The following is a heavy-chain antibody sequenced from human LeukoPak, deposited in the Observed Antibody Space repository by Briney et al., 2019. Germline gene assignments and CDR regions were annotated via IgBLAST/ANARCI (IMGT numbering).Heavy chain of an antibody. D-gene: IGHD1-26*01. CDR1: GGSFSGYY. J-gene: IGHJ3*02. CDR2: TNHSGST. V-gene: IGHV4-34*01. CDR3: ARSGPRGGSYRIGAFDI. Sequence: SETLSLTCAVYGGSFSGYYWSWIRQPPGKGLEWIGETNHSGSTNYNPSLKSRVTISVDTSKNQFSLKLSSVTAADTAVYYCARSGPRGGSYRIGAFDIWGQGTMVTVSS.